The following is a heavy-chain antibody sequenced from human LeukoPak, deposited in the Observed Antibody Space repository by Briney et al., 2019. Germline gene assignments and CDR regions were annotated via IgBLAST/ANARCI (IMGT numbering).Heavy chain of an antibody. J-gene: IGHJ4*02. V-gene: IGHV1-8*02. CDR2: MNPNSGNT. CDR1: GYIFTGYY. CDR3: AVHDYGDRNPNSRMDY. D-gene: IGHD4-17*01. Sequence: GASVKVSCKASGYIFTGYYMHWVRQATGQGLEWMGWMNPNSGNTGYAQKFQGRVTMTRNTSISTAYMELSSLRSEDTAVYYCAVHDYGDRNPNSRMDYWGQGTLVTVSS.